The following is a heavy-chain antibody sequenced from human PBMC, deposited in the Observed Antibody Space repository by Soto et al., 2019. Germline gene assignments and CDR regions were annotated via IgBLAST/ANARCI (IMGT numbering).Heavy chain of an antibody. CDR3: VRDAPIGSIFSGYDAIDS. D-gene: IGHD5-12*01. J-gene: IGHJ4*02. CDR2: IIPIFGTG. V-gene: IGHV1-69*08. CDR1: GGTFSTST. Sequence: QVQLEQSGTEVKKPGSSVKVSCKASGGTFSTSTFTWVRQAPGQGLERMGRIIPIFGTGDYAPKFQGRVLITADKSTSTVYMVLSGLKAEDTAVFFCVRDAPIGSIFSGYDAIDSWGQGTLVTVSS.